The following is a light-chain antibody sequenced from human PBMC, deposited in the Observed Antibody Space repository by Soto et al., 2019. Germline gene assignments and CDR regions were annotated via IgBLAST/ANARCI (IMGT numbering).Light chain of an antibody. CDR3: QSYDSSLSGSE. CDR1: SSNIGAGYD. J-gene: IGLJ2*01. V-gene: IGLV1-40*01. CDR2: GNS. Sequence: QSELTQPPSVSGAPGQRVTISCTGSSSNIGAGYDVHWYQQLPGTAPKLLIYGNSNRPSGVPDRFSGSKSGTSASLAITGLQAEDEADYYCQSYDSSLSGSEFGGGTKLTVL.